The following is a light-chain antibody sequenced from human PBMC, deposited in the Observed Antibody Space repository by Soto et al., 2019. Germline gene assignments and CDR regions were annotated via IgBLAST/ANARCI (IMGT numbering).Light chain of an antibody. CDR3: QQYDKSRT. J-gene: IGKJ1*01. CDR2: DVS. CDR1: QSISTW. V-gene: IGKV1-5*01. Sequence: DVQMTQSPSTLSASVGDRVTITCRASQSISTWLAWYHQKPGRAPRLLIYDVSNLESGVPSRFSGSGSGTEFTLTITSLQPEDFVIYYCQQYDKSRTFGQGTKVDFK.